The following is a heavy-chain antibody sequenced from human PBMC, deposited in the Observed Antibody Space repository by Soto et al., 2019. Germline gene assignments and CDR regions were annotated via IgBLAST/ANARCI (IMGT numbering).Heavy chain of an antibody. J-gene: IGHJ6*02. CDR1: GFTFSSYW. CDR2: INSDGSST. D-gene: IGHD3-3*01. V-gene: IGHV3-74*01. Sequence: PGGSLRLSCAASGFTFSSYWMHWVRQAPGKGLVWVSRINSDGSSTSYADSVKGRFTISRDNAKNTLYLQMNSLRAEDTAVYYCARGSDTIFGVVISYYYGMDAWGQGTTVTVSS. CDR3: ARGSDTIFGVVISYYYGMDA.